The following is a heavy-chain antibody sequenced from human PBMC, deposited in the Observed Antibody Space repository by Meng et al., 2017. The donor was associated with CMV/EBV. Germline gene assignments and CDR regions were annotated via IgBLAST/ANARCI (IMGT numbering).Heavy chain of an antibody. CDR3: ARISGWGWFDP. V-gene: IGHV2-26*01. D-gene: IGHD1-14*01. Sequence: SGPTLVKPTETLTLTCTVSGFSLSNARMGVSWIRQPPGKALEWLARIFSNDEKSYSTSLKSRLTISKDTSKSQVVLTMTNMDPVDTATYYCARISGWGWFDPWGQGTLVTVSS. CDR1: GFSLSNARMG. CDR2: IFSNDEK. J-gene: IGHJ5*02.